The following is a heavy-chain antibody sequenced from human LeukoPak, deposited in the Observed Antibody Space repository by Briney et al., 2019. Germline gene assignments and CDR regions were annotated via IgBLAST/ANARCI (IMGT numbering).Heavy chain of an antibody. D-gene: IGHD6-13*01. V-gene: IGHV1-8*01. J-gene: IGHJ6*03. CDR3: ARGNSWPYYYYYMDV. CDR2: MNPNSGNT. Sequence: GASVKVSCKASGYTFTSYDINWVRQATGQGLEWMGWMNPNSGNTGYAQKFQGRVTMTRNTSISTAYMELSSLRSEDTAVYYCARGNSWPYYYYYMDVWGKGTTVTVSS. CDR1: GYTFTSYD.